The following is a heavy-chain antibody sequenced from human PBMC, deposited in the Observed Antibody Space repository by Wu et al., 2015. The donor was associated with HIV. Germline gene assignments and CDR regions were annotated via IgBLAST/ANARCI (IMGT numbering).Heavy chain of an antibody. Sequence: QVQLVQSGAEVKKPGASVRVSCQASGYIFSNYDINWVRQAPGQGLEWMGWMNPDNGNTAFAQKFQGRVTMTRNTSISTAYMELRSLRFDDAAVYYCARSLTGPMMTGALRYWGQGTLVAVSP. D-gene: IGHD3-9*01. CDR2: MNPDNGNT. CDR3: ARSLTGPMMTGALRY. J-gene: IGHJ4*02. V-gene: IGHV1-8*01. CDR1: GYIFSNYD.